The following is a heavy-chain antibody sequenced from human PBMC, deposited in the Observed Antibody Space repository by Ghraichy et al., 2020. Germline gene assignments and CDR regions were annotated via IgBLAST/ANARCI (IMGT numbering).Heavy chain of an antibody. V-gene: IGHV3-49*03. Sequence: GGSLRLSCTASGFNFGDYAMSWFRQAPGKGLEWVGFIRSKGYRGTTEYAASVKGRFTISRDDTKLIAYLQMNSLKTEDTAVYYCTRRNRDGYNSGSYWYFDLWGRSALVTVSS. CDR1: GFNFGDYA. CDR3: TRRNRDGYNSGSYWYFDL. D-gene: IGHD5-24*01. CDR2: IRSKGYRGTT. J-gene: IGHJ2*01.